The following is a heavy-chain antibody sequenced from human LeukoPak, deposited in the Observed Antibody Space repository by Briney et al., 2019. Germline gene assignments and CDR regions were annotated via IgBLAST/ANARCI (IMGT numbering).Heavy chain of an antibody. CDR2: MRHDGSTK. CDR1: GFPFYSYW. J-gene: IGHJ4*02. Sequence: GGSLRLSCRASGFPFYSYWMTWVRQTPGKGREWVANMRHDGSTKYYVDSVKGRFTISRDNAMNSLYLQMDSLRVEDTAIYYCARSVPYGTTWYGRSDCWGQGTLVTVSS. D-gene: IGHD6-13*01. CDR3: ARSVPYGTTWYGRSDC. V-gene: IGHV3-7*03.